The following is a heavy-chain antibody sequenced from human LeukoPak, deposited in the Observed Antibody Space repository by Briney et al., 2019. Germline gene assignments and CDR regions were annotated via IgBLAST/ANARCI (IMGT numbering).Heavy chain of an antibody. V-gene: IGHV3-23*01. CDR2: ISGSGGST. CDR1: GFTFSSYA. Sequence: PGGSLRLSCAGTGFTFSSYAMSWVRQAPGKGLEWVSGISGSGGSTYHADSVKGRFTISRDNSKNTVYLQMNSLRAEDTAVYYCARLNIVVVTAIGWFDPWGQGTLVTVSS. J-gene: IGHJ5*02. D-gene: IGHD2-21*02. CDR3: ARLNIVVVTAIGWFDP.